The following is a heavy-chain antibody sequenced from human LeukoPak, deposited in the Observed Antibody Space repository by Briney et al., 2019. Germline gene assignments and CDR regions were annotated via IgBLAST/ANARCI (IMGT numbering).Heavy chain of an antibody. D-gene: IGHD4-11*01. V-gene: IGHV3-7*01. CDR3: AREDHSNYNY. J-gene: IGHJ4*02. CDR1: GFTFSSYW. Sequence: PGGSLRLSCAVSGFTFSSYWMSLVRQAPGKGLEWVANIKQDGGERFYVDSVKGRFTISRDNAKNSLYLQMNSLRVEDTAVYYCAREDHSNYNYWGQGTLVTVSS. CDR2: IKQDGGER.